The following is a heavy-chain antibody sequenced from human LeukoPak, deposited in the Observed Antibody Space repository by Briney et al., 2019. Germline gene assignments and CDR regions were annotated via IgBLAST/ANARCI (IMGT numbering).Heavy chain of an antibody. CDR2: IYPGDSDT. D-gene: IGHD3-10*01. V-gene: IGHV5-51*01. CDR3: ARGLFGSGSYYTVPFDY. Sequence: GESLKISCKGSGYSFTSYWIGWVRQLPGKGLKWMGIIYPGDSDTRYSPSFQGQVTISADKSISTAYLQWSSLKASDTAMYYCARGLFGSGSYYTVPFDYWGQGTLVTVSS. J-gene: IGHJ4*02. CDR1: GYSFTSYW.